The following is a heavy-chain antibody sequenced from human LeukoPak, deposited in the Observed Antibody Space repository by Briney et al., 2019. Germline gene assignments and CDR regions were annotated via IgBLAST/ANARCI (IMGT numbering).Heavy chain of an antibody. CDR3: ASSYCSSTSCFISAY. CDR1: GFTFSSYA. Sequence: GGSLRLSCAASGFTFSSYAMHWVRQAPGKGLEYVSAISSNGGSTYYANSVKGRFTISRGNSKNTLYLQMGSLRAEDMAVYYCASSYCSSTSCFISAYWGQGTLVTVSS. D-gene: IGHD2-2*01. V-gene: IGHV3-64*01. CDR2: ISSNGGST. J-gene: IGHJ4*02.